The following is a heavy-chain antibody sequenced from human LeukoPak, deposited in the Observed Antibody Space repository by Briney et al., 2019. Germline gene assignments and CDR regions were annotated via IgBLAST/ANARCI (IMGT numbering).Heavy chain of an antibody. J-gene: IGHJ5*02. Sequence: GESPKISCKGSGYSFTSYWIGWVRQMPGKGLEWMGIIYPGDSDTRYSPSFQGQVTISADESISTAYLQWSSLKASDTAMYYCARYHEDYYDSSGYPTRINWFDPWGQGTLVTVSS. CDR2: IYPGDSDT. V-gene: IGHV5-51*01. CDR1: GYSFTSYW. D-gene: IGHD3-22*01. CDR3: ARYHEDYYDSSGYPTRINWFDP.